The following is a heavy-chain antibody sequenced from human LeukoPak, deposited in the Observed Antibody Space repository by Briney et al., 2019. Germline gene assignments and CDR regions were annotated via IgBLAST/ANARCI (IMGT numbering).Heavy chain of an antibody. Sequence: SQTLSLTCTVSGGSISSGGYYRSWIRQHPGKGLEWIGYIYYSGSTYYNPSLKSRVTISVGTSKNQFSLKLSSVTAADTAVYYCARVKYYDSSGYPYYFDYWGQGTLVTVSS. D-gene: IGHD3-22*01. CDR1: GGSISSGGYY. CDR3: ARVKYYDSSGYPYYFDY. J-gene: IGHJ4*02. V-gene: IGHV4-31*03. CDR2: IYYSGST.